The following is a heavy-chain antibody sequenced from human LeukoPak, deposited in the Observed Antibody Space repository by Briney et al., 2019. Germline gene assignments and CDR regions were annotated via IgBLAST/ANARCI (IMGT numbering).Heavy chain of an antibody. Sequence: GGSLRLSCAASGFTFSSSGMHWVRQAPGKGLEWVAVILYNGSNKYYADSVKGRFTISRDNSKNALYLQMNSLRVEDTAVYYCARAGGYCSGGSCYRGYSWFDPWGQGTLVTVSS. D-gene: IGHD2-15*01. V-gene: IGHV3-33*01. J-gene: IGHJ5*02. CDR1: GFTFSSSG. CDR3: ARAGGYCSGGSCYRGYSWFDP. CDR2: ILYNGSNK.